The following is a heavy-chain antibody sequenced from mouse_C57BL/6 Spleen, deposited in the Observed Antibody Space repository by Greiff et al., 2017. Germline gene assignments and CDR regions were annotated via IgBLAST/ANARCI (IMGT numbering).Heavy chain of an antibody. CDR1: GYTFTGYW. CDR3: ARGGYDYDEGYWYFDV. V-gene: IGHV1-9*01. Sequence: QVQLQQSGAELMKPGASVKLSCKATGYTFTGYWIEWVKQRPGHGLEWIGEILPGSGSTNYNEKFKGKATFTADTSSNTAYMQLSSLTTEDSAIYYCARGGYDYDEGYWYFDVWGTGTTVTVSS. CDR2: ILPGSGST. D-gene: IGHD2-4*01. J-gene: IGHJ1*03.